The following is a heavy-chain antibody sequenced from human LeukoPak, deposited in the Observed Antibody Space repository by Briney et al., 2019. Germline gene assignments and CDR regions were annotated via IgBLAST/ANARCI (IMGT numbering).Heavy chain of an antibody. Sequence: PGGSLRLSCAASGFTFSRYDMHWVRQGTGKGLERVSAIGTAGDTYYLDSVKGRFTISRENAKNSLYLQMNSLRAGDTAVYYCARLLPLGYYYMDVWGKGSTVTVSS. CDR1: GFTFSRYD. CDR3: ARLLPLGYYYMDV. CDR2: IGTAGDT. V-gene: IGHV3-13*01. D-gene: IGHD3-16*01. J-gene: IGHJ6*03.